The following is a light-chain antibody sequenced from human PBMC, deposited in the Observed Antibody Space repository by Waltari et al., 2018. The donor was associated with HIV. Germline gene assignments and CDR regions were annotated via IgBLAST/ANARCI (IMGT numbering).Light chain of an antibody. V-gene: IGLV6-57*03. CDR2: EDH. CDR1: SGGIDSNY. J-gene: IGLJ3*02. Sequence: FMLTQPHSVSESPGKTVTISCGRSSGGIDSNYVQWSQHRPGRAPTTGIVEDHERPSGVPVRFSGSIDISANSAFLTISGLETEDEADYYCQSYDADNQWVFGGGTKLTVL. CDR3: QSYDADNQWV.